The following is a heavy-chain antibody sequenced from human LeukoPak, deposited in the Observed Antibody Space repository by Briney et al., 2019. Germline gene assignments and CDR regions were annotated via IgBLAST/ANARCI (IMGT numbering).Heavy chain of an antibody. V-gene: IGHV3-23*01. D-gene: IGHD2-2*01. Sequence: GSLRLSCAASGFTFNSYTMYWVRQAPGKGLEGVPAISGSDGSTFYADSVKGRFTISRDNSKNTLYLQMNSLRVGDTAVYYCAKDGPSSPGNFYYYYTMDVWGKGTAVTVSS. CDR2: ISGSDGST. CDR3: AKDGPSSPGNFYYYYTMDV. CDR1: GFTFNSYT. J-gene: IGHJ6*03.